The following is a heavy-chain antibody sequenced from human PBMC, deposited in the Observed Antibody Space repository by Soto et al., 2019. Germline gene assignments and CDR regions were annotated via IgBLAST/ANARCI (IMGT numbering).Heavy chain of an antibody. D-gene: IGHD3-10*01. V-gene: IGHV4-4*02. J-gene: IGHJ4*02. Sequence: QLQLQESGPGLVRPSGTLSLTCAVSGGFTSTNNWWSWVRQPPGKGLEWIGDAYHSGSTEYNPSLKSRVRISVDKSKNQISLKLTSAPAADTAVYYCARSPPSSYYGGSGTFDYWGQGTLVTVSS. CDR3: ARSPPSSYYGGSGTFDY. CDR1: GGFTSTNNW. CDR2: AYHSGST.